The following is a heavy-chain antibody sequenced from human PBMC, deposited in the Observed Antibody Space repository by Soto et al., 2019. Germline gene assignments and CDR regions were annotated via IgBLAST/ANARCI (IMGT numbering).Heavy chain of an antibody. CDR1: GFTFDQYT. CDR3: AKEMITFGDFNYYYMDV. Sequence: EVQLVESGGGLVQPGRSLRLACAASGFTFDQYTMHWVRQAPGKGLEWVSSITWHSGTIGYADSVKGRVTISRDNAKNSLYLQMNSLRSEDTAVYYCAKEMITFGDFNYYYMDVWGNGTTVTVSS. D-gene: IGHD3-16*01. J-gene: IGHJ6*03. CDR2: ITWHSGTI. V-gene: IGHV3-9*01.